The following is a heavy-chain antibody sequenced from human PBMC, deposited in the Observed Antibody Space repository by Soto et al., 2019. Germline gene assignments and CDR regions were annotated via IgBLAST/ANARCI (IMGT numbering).Heavy chain of an antibody. CDR2: ISGSGGST. D-gene: IGHD5-12*01. Sequence: GGSLRLSCAASGFTFSSYAMSWVRQAPGKGLEWVSAISGSGGSTYYANSVKGRLTISRDNSKNTLYLQMNSLRAEDTAVYYCATDPVDQAYSGYDWGFFDYWGQGTLVTVSS. CDR1: GFTFSSYA. V-gene: IGHV3-23*01. CDR3: ATDPVDQAYSGYDWGFFDY. J-gene: IGHJ4*02.